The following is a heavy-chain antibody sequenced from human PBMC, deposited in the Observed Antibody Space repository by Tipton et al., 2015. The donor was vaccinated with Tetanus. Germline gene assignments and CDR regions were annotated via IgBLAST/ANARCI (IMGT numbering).Heavy chain of an antibody. V-gene: IGHV4-61*01. CDR2: IYYSGSA. CDR1: GGSVNDGRFY. Sequence: TLSLICTVSGGSVNDGRFYWTWIRQPPGKALEWVAHIYYSGSATYNPSVASRATVSIDMSKNQFSLRLTSATAADTAVYYCARDRITGPTGRYYAMDVWGQGTTVTVSS. CDR3: ARDRITGPTGRYYAMDV. J-gene: IGHJ6*01. D-gene: IGHD1-7*01.